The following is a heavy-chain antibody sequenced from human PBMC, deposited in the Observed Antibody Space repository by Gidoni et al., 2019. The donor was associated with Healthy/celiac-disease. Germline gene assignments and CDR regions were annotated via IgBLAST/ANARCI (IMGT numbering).Heavy chain of an antibody. CDR1: GFTFSSYA. J-gene: IGHJ4*02. CDR2: ISYDGSSK. Sequence: QVQLVESGGGVVQPGRSLRLSCAASGFTFSSYAMHWVRQAPGKGLEWVAVISYDGSSKYYADSVKGRFTISRDNSKNTLYLQMNSLRAEDTAVYYCARAAGRNYWGQGTLVTVSS. V-gene: IGHV3-30*01. D-gene: IGHD6-13*01. CDR3: ARAAGRNY.